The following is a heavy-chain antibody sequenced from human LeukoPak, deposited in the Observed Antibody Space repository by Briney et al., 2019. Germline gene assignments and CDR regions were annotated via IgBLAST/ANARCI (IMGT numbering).Heavy chain of an antibody. CDR2: GSTRKDNR. V-gene: IGHV1-18*01. Sequence: ASVTVSCKASVYIFTDYGINWVRQAPGQGLEWMGWGSTRKDNRYYGQRFQGRVTMTTDPSTTTVYMELSSLRSDDTAVYYCARDAVGAKCFDIWGQGTMVTVSP. CDR3: ARDAVGAKCFDI. J-gene: IGHJ3*02. CDR1: VYIFTDYG. D-gene: IGHD1-26*01.